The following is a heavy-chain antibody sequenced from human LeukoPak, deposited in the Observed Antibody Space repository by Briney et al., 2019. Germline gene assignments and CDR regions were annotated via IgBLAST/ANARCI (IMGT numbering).Heavy chain of an antibody. D-gene: IGHD1/OR15-1a*01. J-gene: IGHJ4*02. CDR1: GFTFGSYA. Sequence: GGSLRLSCAASGFTFGSYAMGWVRQAPGKGLEWVSAISSSGASKYYADSVKGRFTISRDNSKNTLYLQMNSLKTEDTAVYYCTTEGISNKDPLPFDYWGQGTLVTVSS. V-gene: IGHV3-23*01. CDR2: ISSSGASK. CDR3: TTEGISNKDPLPFDY.